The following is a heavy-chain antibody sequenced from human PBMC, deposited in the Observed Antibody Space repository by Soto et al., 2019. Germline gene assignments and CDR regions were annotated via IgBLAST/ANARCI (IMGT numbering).Heavy chain of an antibody. CDR1: GLTFSSYW. Sequence: PGGSLRLSCAASGLTFSSYWMSWVRQGPGKGPEWVANIKQDGSEKYYVDSVKGRFTISRDNAKNSLYLQMTSLRAEDTAVYHCAKSLSAIPGDSWGQGTLVTVSS. D-gene: IGHD2-2*01. CDR2: IKQDGSEK. V-gene: IGHV3-7*05. J-gene: IGHJ4*02. CDR3: AKSLSAIPGDS.